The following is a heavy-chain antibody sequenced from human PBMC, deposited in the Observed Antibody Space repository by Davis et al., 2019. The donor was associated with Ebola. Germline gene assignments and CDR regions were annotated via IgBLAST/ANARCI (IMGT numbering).Heavy chain of an antibody. CDR3: ARGDDYPFYMDV. D-gene: IGHD3-16*01. CDR1: GGSVSSGSYY. V-gene: IGHV4-61*01. Sequence: SETLSLTCTVSGGSVSSGSYYWSWIRQPPGKGLEWIGYIYYSGSTNYSPSLKSRVTISVDTSKNLFSLKLNSVTAADTAVYYCARGDDYPFYMDVWGKGTAVTVSS. J-gene: IGHJ6*04. CDR2: IYYSGST.